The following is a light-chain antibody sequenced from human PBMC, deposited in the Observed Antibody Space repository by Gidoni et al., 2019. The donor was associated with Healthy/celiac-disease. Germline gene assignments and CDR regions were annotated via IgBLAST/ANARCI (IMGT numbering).Light chain of an antibody. J-gene: IGKJ4*01. V-gene: IGKV1-27*01. CDR2: AAS. Sequence: DIQMTQSPSSLSASVGDRVTITCRASQGISNYLAWYQQKPGKVPKLLIYAASTVQSGVPSRFSGSGSGTDFTLTISSLQPEDVATYYCQKYNSALTFGGXTKVEIK. CDR1: QGISNY. CDR3: QKYNSALT.